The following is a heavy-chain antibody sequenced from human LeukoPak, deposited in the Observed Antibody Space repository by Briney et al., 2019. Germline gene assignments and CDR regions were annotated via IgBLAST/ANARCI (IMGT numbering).Heavy chain of an antibody. CDR2: IYTSGST. V-gene: IGHV4-61*02. CDR1: GGSISSGSYY. J-gene: IGHJ4*02. D-gene: IGHD5-18*01. CDR3: ARRGWDTAMDY. Sequence: SQTLSLTCTVSGGSISSGSYYWSWIRQPAGKGLEWIGRIYTSGSTNYNPSLKSRVTISVDTSKNQFSLKLSSVTAADTAVYYCARRGWDTAMDYWGQGTLVTVSS.